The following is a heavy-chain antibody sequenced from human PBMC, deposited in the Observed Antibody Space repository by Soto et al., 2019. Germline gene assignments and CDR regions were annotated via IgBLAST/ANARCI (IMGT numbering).Heavy chain of an antibody. CDR3: ARDIAAAGTSYYYHGMDV. D-gene: IGHD6-13*01. CDR2: MNPNSGNT. V-gene: IGHV1-8*01. Sequence: ASVKVSCKTSGYTFTSYDINWVRQATGQGLEWMGWMNPNSGNTGFAQKFQGRVTITRDMSTSTAYMELSSLRSEDTAVYYCARDIAAAGTSYYYHGMDVWGQGTTVTVSS. J-gene: IGHJ6*02. CDR1: GYTFTSYD.